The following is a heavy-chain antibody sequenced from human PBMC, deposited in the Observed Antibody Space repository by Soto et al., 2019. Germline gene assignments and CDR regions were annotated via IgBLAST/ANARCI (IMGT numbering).Heavy chain of an antibody. CDR3: ARDSWDIVATPDDY. D-gene: IGHD5-12*01. J-gene: IGHJ4*02. V-gene: IGHV1-18*01. CDR2: ISAYNGNT. Sequence: ASVKVSCKASGYTFTSYGISWVRQAPGQGLEWMGWISAYNGNTNYAQKLQGRVTMTTDTSTSTAYMELRSLRSDDTAVYYCARDSWDIVATPDDYWGQGTLVTVSS. CDR1: GYTFTSYG.